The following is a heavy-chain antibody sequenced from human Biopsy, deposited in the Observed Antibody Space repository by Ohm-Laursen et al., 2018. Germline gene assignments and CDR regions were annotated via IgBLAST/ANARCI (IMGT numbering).Heavy chain of an antibody. CDR2: FSLVGGNT. CDR1: GFTFNVYS. CDR3: AKYDATRAFDI. J-gene: IGHJ3*02. V-gene: IGHV3-23*01. D-gene: IGHD3-16*01. Sequence: SLRLSCTASGFTFNVYSIVWVRQAPGKGLEWVSGFSLVGGNTAYADSVKGRFTISRDNSKNTLFLQMNSLRAEDTAVYYCAKYDATRAFDIWGQGTMVTVS.